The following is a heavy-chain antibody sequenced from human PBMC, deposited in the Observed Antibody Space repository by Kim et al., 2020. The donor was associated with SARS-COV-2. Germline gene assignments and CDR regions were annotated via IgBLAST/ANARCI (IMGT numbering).Heavy chain of an antibody. J-gene: IGHJ6*02. CDR1: GFTFSSYA. Sequence: GGSLRLSCAASGFTFSSYAMSWVRQAPGKGLEWVSAISGSGGSTYYADSVKGRFTISRDNSKNTLYLQMNSLRAEDTAVYYCAKPLTYYYDSSGYYQDYYYGMDVWGQGTTVTVSS. CDR2: ISGSGGST. V-gene: IGHV3-23*01. D-gene: IGHD3-22*01. CDR3: AKPLTYYYDSSGYYQDYYYGMDV.